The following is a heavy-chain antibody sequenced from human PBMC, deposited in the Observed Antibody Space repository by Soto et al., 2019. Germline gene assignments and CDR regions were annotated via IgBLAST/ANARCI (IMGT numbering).Heavy chain of an antibody. CDR3: ARSPLWFGERNFDY. D-gene: IGHD3-10*01. CDR2: ISSSSSYT. CDR1: GFTFSDYY. V-gene: IGHV3-11*06. Sequence: QVQLVESGGGLVKPGGSLRLSCAASGFTFSDYYMSWIRQAPGKGLEWVSYISSSSSYTNYADSVKGRFTISRDNAKNSLYLQMNSLRAEDTAVYYCARSPLWFGERNFDYWGQGTLVTVSS. J-gene: IGHJ4*02.